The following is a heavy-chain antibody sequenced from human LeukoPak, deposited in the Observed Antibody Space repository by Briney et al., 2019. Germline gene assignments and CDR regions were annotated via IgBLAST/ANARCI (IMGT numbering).Heavy chain of an antibody. J-gene: IGHJ6*02. CDR3: ARGVGYYDSSGYSRIGIMDV. Sequence: PGGSLRLSCAASEFDFSSYEMNWVRQAPGKGLEGVSYIINSGTSIYYADSVRGRFTISRDNAQNSLFLQMNNLRLEDTAVYYCARGVGYYDSSGYSRIGIMDVWGQGTTVTVSS. CDR2: IINSGTSI. V-gene: IGHV3-48*03. D-gene: IGHD3-22*01. CDR1: EFDFSSYE.